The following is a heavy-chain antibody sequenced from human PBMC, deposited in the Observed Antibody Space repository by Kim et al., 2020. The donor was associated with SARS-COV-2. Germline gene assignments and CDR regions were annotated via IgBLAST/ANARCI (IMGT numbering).Heavy chain of an antibody. CDR2: MNPNSGNT. CDR1: GYTFTSYD. V-gene: IGHV1-8*01. Sequence: ASVKVSCKASGYTFTSYDINWVRQATGQGLEWMGWMNPNSGNTGYAQKFQGRVTMTRNTSISTAYMELSSLRSEDTAGYYCARWKYYYDSSGSPPDYYGMDVWGQGTTVTVSS. J-gene: IGHJ6*02. CDR3: ARWKYYYDSSGSPPDYYGMDV. D-gene: IGHD3-22*01.